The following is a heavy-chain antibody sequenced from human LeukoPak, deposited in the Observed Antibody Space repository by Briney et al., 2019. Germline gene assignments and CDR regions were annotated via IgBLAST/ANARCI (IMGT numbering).Heavy chain of an antibody. CDR1: GFTFSNSD. Sequence: PGGSLRLSCAASGFTFSNSDMFWVRQAPGKGLEWVALISYDGSERYYADSVKGRFTVSRDNSKNSLDLQMNSLRAEDTAVYYCAKGMTAGGRLYYFDYWGQGALVTVSS. J-gene: IGHJ4*02. D-gene: IGHD2-21*02. CDR2: ISYDGSER. CDR3: AKGMTAGGRLYYFDY. V-gene: IGHV3-30*18.